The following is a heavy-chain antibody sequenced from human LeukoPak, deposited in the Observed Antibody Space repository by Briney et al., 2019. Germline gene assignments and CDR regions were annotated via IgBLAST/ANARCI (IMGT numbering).Heavy chain of an antibody. CDR2: IYSGGST. D-gene: IGHD1-26*01. CDR1: GFIVSYNY. CDR3: ARWRWELLAFDY. Sequence: PGGSLRLSCAASGFIVSYNYMNWVRQAPGKGLEWVSIIYSGGSTYYADSVKGRFTISRDNAKNSLYLQMNSLRAEDTAVYYCARWRWELLAFDYWGQGTLVTVSS. J-gene: IGHJ4*02. V-gene: IGHV3-66*01.